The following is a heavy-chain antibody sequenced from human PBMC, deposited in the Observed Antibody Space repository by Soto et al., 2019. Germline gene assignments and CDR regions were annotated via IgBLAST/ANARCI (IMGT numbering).Heavy chain of an antibody. J-gene: IGHJ4*02. D-gene: IGHD1-1*01. CDR2: IKSWSDGGTT. CDR1: GFTFKNAW. V-gene: IGHV3-15*01. Sequence: EGQLVESGGGLVEPGATLRLSCAASGFTFKNAWMSWVRQAPGKGLEWVGRIKSWSDGGTTDYGAPVKGRFSISRDDAKNTLSLQMNSLRTEDTAVYYCTTCTTVAKYYFDFWGQGTLVTVSS. CDR3: TTCTTVAKYYFDF.